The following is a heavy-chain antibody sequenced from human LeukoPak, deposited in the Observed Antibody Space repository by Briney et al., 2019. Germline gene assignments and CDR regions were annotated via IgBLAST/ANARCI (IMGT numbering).Heavy chain of an antibody. CDR1: GFTFSSYS. D-gene: IGHD2-2*02. V-gene: IGHV3-21*01. CDR3: ARGAYCSSTSCYTADYYYYGMDV. J-gene: IGHJ6*02. Sequence: GGSLRLSCAASGFTFSSYSMNWVRQAPGKGLEWVSSISSSSYIYYADSVKGRFTISRDNAKNSLYLQMNSLRAEDTAVYYCARGAYCSSTSCYTADYYYYGMDVWGQGTTVTVSS. CDR2: ISSSSYI.